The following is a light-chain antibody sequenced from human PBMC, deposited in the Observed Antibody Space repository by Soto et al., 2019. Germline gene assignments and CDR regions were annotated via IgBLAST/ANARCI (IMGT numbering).Light chain of an antibody. CDR1: SSDVGGYNY. Sequence: QSALTQPPSASRSPGQSVTISCTGTSSDVGGYNYVSWYQQHPGKAPKLMIYEVNKRPSGVPDRFSGSKSGNTASLTVSELQAEDEGDYYCSSHAGSKRVFGTGTKVTVL. CDR2: EVN. J-gene: IGLJ1*01. V-gene: IGLV2-8*01. CDR3: SSHAGSKRV.